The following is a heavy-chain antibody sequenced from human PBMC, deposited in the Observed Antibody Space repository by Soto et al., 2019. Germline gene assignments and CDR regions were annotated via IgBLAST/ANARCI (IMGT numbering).Heavy chain of an antibody. J-gene: IGHJ4*02. CDR1: GYTFTSYA. D-gene: IGHD7-27*01. CDR2: INAGNGNT. CDR3: ARVNGTGDHGYFVLDY. Sequence: ASVKVSCKASGYTFTSYAMHWVRQAPGQRLEWMGWINAGNGNTKYSQKFQGRVTITRDTSASTAYMELSSLRSEDTAVYYCARVNGTGDHGYFVLDYWGQGTLVTVSS. V-gene: IGHV1-3*01.